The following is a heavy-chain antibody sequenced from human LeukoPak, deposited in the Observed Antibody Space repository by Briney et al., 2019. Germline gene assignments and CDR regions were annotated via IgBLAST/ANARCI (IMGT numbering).Heavy chain of an antibody. CDR3: AREGHDILTGYPNWFDP. V-gene: IGHV1-2*02. CDR2: INPNSGGT. D-gene: IGHD3-9*01. Sequence: GASVKVSCKASGYTFTGYYMHWVRQAPGQGLEWMGWINPNSGGTNYAQKFQGRVTMTRNTSISTAYMELSSLRSEDTAVYYCAREGHDILTGYPNWFDPWGQGTLVTVSS. J-gene: IGHJ5*02. CDR1: GYTFTGYY.